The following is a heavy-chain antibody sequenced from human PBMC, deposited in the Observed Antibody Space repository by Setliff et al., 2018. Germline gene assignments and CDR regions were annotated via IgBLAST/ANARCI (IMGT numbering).Heavy chain of an antibody. CDR3: ARFYDNIDYPPEVFDF. D-gene: IGHD4-17*01. Sequence: GGSLRLSCAVSGFTFDSYAMSWVRQAPGKGLEWVASIKQDGSEKHYADSAKGRFTVSRDNAENSVFLQMDSLSAEDTAMYYCARFYDNIDYPPEVFDFWGQGTLVTVSS. J-gene: IGHJ4*02. V-gene: IGHV3-7*03. CDR1: GFTFDSYA. CDR2: IKQDGSEK.